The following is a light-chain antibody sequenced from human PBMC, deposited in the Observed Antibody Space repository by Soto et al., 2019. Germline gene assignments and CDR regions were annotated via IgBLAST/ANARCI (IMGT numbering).Light chain of an antibody. CDR3: QQYGANSPWT. J-gene: IGKJ1*01. CDR1: QNINDL. Sequence: DIQVTQSPSTLSASVGDRVTISCRASQNINDLLAWYQQKSGKAPKVLIYKASSLESGVPSRFSGSGSRAEFTLTISSLQTEDFATYYCQQYGANSPWTFGQGTKVEIK. CDR2: KAS. V-gene: IGKV1-5*03.